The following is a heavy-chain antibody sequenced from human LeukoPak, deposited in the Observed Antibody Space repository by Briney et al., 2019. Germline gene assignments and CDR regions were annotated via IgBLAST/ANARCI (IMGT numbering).Heavy chain of an antibody. Sequence: PGGSLRLSCAASGFTFSSYSMNWVRQAPGKGLEWVSSISSSSSYIYYADSVKGRFTISRDNAKNSLYLQMNSLRAEDTAVYYCARGEDHNVLLWFGELCGFDYWGQGTLVTVSS. CDR3: ARGEDHNVLLWFGELCGFDY. D-gene: IGHD3-10*01. CDR2: ISSSSSYI. V-gene: IGHV3-21*01. CDR1: GFTFSSYS. J-gene: IGHJ4*02.